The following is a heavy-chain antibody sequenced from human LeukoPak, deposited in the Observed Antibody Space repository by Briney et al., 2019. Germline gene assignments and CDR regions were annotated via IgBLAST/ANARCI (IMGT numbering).Heavy chain of an antibody. J-gene: IGHJ4*02. V-gene: IGHV1-58*02. Sequence: APVKVSCKASGFTFTSSAMQWVRQARGQRLEWIGWIVVGSGNTNYAQKFQERVTITRDMSTSTAYMELSSLRSEDTAVYYCAAAQDDSSGYPPDYWGQGTLVTVSS. CDR2: IVVGSGNT. D-gene: IGHD3-22*01. CDR1: GFTFTSSA. CDR3: AAAQDDSSGYPPDY.